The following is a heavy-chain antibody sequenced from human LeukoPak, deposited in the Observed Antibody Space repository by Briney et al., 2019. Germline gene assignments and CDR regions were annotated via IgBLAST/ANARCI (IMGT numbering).Heavy chain of an antibody. V-gene: IGHV3-33*01. CDR2: IWYDGSNK. Sequence: GGSLRLSCAASGFTFSSYGMHWVRQAPGKGLEWVAVIWYDGSNKHYADSVKGRFTISRDNSKNTLYLQMNSLRAEDTAVYYCATVDSGSYYSRKFDYWGQGTLVTVSS. D-gene: IGHD1-26*01. J-gene: IGHJ4*01. CDR1: GFTFSSYG. CDR3: ATVDSGSYYSRKFDY.